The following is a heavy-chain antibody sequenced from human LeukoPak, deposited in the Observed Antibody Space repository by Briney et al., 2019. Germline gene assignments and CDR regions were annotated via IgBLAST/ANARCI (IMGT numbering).Heavy chain of an antibody. V-gene: IGHV4-34*01. D-gene: IGHD6-6*01. CDR3: ATRSSTLAAARCFDD. Sequence: PSETLSLTCAVHGESFSAYFWSWIRQGPGKGLEWIGEIDHRGSSNYNPPLKSRATISVDTSKNHFSLSLTSVTAADTAVYYCATRSSTLAAARCFDDWGQGTVVTVSS. CDR2: IDHRGSS. CDR1: GESFSAYF. J-gene: IGHJ4*03.